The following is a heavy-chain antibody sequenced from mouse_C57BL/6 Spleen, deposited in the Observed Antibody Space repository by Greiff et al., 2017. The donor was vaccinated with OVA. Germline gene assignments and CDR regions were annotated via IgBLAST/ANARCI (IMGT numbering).Heavy chain of an antibody. CDR2: ISSGSSTI. D-gene: IGHD1-1*01. CDR1: GFTFSDYG. Sequence: EVKLEESGGGLVKPGGSLKLSCAASGFTFSDYGMHWVRQAPEKGLEWVAYISSGSSTIYYADTVKGRFTISRDNAKNTLFLQMTSLRSEDTAMYYCARRIYYYGSSYGYYAMDYWGQGTSVTVSS. CDR3: ARRIYYYGSSYGYYAMDY. V-gene: IGHV5-17*01. J-gene: IGHJ4*01.